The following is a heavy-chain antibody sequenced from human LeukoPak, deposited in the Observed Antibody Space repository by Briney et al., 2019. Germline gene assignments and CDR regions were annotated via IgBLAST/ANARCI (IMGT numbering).Heavy chain of an antibody. CDR3: ARWDYGTYYFDF. CDR2: IYPGDSDT. CDR1: GYSFTTYW. Sequence: GESLKISCKGSGYSFTTYWIGWLRQMPGKGLEWMGIIYPGDSDTRYGPSFQGQVTISADKSINTAYLQWSSLKASDTAMYYCARWDYGTYYFDFWGQGALVTVSS. J-gene: IGHJ4*02. V-gene: IGHV5-51*01. D-gene: IGHD4-17*01.